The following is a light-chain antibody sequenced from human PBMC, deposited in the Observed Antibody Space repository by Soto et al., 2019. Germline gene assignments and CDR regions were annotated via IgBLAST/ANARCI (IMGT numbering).Light chain of an antibody. V-gene: IGKV3-15*01. J-gene: IGKJ4*01. CDR1: QSVRYN. CDR3: QQYNKWPLT. Sequence: ETVLSPSAFTLSESPRERPTLSCRASQSVRYNLAWYQQKPGQPPRLLIYGTSTRATGIPARFSGSGSGTEFTLTISSLQSEDFAVYYCQQYNKWPLTFGGGTKVDIK. CDR2: GTS.